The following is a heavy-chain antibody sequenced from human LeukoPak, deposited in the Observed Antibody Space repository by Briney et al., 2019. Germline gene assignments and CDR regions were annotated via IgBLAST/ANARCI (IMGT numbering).Heavy chain of an antibody. Sequence: PGGSLRLSCAASGFTFSSYAMHWVRQAPGKGLEWVAVISYDGSNKYYADSVKSRFTISRDNSKNTLYLQMNSLRAEDTAVYYCARGPYDSSGYYAYWGQGTLVTVSS. J-gene: IGHJ4*02. D-gene: IGHD3-22*01. CDR2: ISYDGSNK. CDR1: GFTFSSYA. V-gene: IGHV3-30*04. CDR3: ARGPYDSSGYYAY.